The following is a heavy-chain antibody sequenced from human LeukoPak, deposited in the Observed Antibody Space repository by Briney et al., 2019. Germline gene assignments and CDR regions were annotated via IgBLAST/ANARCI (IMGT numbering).Heavy chain of an antibody. J-gene: IGHJ6*02. D-gene: IGHD3-10*01. V-gene: IGHV4-34*01. CDR3: ARGPLWSRYYYYGMDV. CDR2: INHSGST. CDR1: GGSFSGYY. Sequence: SETLSLTCAVYGGSFSGYYWSWIRQPPGKGLEWIGEINHSGSTNYNPSLKSRVTISVDTSKNQFSLKLSSVTAADTAVYYCARGPLWSRYYYYGMDVWGQGTTVTVSS.